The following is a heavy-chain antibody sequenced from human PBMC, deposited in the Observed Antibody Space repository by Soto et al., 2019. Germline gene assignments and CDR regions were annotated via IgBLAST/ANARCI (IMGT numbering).Heavy chain of an antibody. Sequence: EVQLVESGGGLVKPGGSLRLSCAASGFTFSSYSMNWVRQAPGKGLEWVSSISSSSSYIYYADSVKGRFTISRDNAKNSRYLQMNSLRAEDTAVYYCARDGRSITMMGVAYWGQGTLVTVSS. CDR3: ARDGRSITMMGVAY. D-gene: IGHD3-22*01. CDR2: ISSSSSYI. J-gene: IGHJ4*02. CDR1: GFTFSSYS. V-gene: IGHV3-21*01.